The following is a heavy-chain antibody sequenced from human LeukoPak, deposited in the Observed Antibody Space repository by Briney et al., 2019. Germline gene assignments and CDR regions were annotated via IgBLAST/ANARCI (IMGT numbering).Heavy chain of an antibody. Sequence: SSVKVSCKASGGTFSSYAISWVRQAPGQGLEWMGRIIPILGIANYAQKFQGRVTITADKSTSTAYMELSSLRSEDTAVYYCARAPVNYGDYESPSWFDPWGQGTLVTVSS. CDR1: GGTFSSYA. V-gene: IGHV1-69*04. J-gene: IGHJ5*02. CDR3: ARAPVNYGDYESPSWFDP. D-gene: IGHD4-17*01. CDR2: IIPILGIA.